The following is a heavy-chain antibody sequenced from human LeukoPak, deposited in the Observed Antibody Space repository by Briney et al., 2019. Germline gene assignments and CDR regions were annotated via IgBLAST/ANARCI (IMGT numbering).Heavy chain of an antibody. V-gene: IGHV1-3*01. CDR3: ARGRFGPLITMVRGVFDY. CDR2: INAGNGNT. J-gene: IGHJ4*02. CDR1: GYTFTSYA. D-gene: IGHD3-10*01. Sequence: ASVKVSCKASGYTFTSYAMHWVRQAPGQRLEWMGWINAGNGNTKYSQKFQGRVTITRDTSASTAYMELGSLRSEDTAVYYCARGRFGPLITMVRGVFDYWGQGTLVTVSS.